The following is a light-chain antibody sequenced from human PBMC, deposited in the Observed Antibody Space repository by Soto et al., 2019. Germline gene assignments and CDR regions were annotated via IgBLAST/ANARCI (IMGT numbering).Light chain of an antibody. Sequence: ENVLTQSPGTLSLSPGERATLSCRASQSVSSNYLAWFQQMPGQAPRLLIYDASRRATGIPDRFSGSGSGTDFTLTINGLEPEDFAVYFCQQYGSSPLTFGPGTKVDIK. CDR3: QQYGSSPLT. V-gene: IGKV3-20*01. CDR1: QSVSSNY. CDR2: DAS. J-gene: IGKJ3*01.